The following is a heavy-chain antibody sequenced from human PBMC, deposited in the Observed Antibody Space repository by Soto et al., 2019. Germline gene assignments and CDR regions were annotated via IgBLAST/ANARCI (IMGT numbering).Heavy chain of an antibody. Sequence: EVQLEQSGAEVKKPGESLKISCKASGYTFTNYWISWVRQMPGKGLEWMGRMDPSDSYTNYSPTFDGHVTISFDKSVTTAYMQWSSLKASDSAMYYCVTEVAEAGSVPDYWGQGTLVTVSS. D-gene: IGHD6-13*01. J-gene: IGHJ4*02. V-gene: IGHV5-10-1*03. CDR1: GYTFTNYW. CDR3: VTEVAEAGSVPDY. CDR2: MDPSDSYT.